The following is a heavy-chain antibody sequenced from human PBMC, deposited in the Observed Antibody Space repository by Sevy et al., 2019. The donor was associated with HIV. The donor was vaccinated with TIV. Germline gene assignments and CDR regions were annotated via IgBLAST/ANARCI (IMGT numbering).Heavy chain of an antibody. CDR3: ITGPYYYDSSGYRHFDY. V-gene: IGHV3-15*01. J-gene: IGHJ4*02. CDR2: IKSKTDGGTT. CDR1: GFTFSNAW. Sequence: GGSLRLSCAASGFTFSNAWMSWVRQAPGKGLEWVGRIKSKTDGGTTDYAAPVNGRFTISRDESKNKLTLQMNSLKTEDTAVYYCITGPYYYDSSGYRHFDYWGQGTLVTVSS. D-gene: IGHD3-22*01.